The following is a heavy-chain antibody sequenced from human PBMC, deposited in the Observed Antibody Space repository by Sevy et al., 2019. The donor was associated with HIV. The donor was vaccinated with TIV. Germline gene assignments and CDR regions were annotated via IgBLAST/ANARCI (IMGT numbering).Heavy chain of an antibody. CDR1: GFNFNIYT. CDR2: LSDRGDKT. V-gene: IGHV3-23*01. J-gene: IGHJ4*02. D-gene: IGHD2-15*01. Sequence: GGSLRLSCAASGFNFNIYTMSWVRQTPGKGLEWVSGLSDRGDKTNYADSVKGRFTISRDNSKNSLFLQMNNLRADGAAVYYCAKDRASCSTYYYDYWGQGTLVTVSS. CDR3: AKDRASCSTYYYDY.